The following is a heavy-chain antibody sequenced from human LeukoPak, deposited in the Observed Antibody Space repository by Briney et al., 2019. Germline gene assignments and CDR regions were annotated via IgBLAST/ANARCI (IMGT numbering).Heavy chain of an antibody. D-gene: IGHD2-15*01. J-gene: IGHJ6*02. CDR3: ARGYSGYPALGSVVVVAASYGMDV. V-gene: IGHV1-18*01. CDR1: GYTFTSYG. Sequence: ASVKVSCKASGYTFTSYGISWVRQAPGQGLEWMGWISAYNGNTNYAQKLQGRVTMTTDTSTSTAYMELRSLRSDDTAVYYCARGYSGYPALGSVVVVAASYGMDVWGQGTTVTVSS. CDR2: ISAYNGNT.